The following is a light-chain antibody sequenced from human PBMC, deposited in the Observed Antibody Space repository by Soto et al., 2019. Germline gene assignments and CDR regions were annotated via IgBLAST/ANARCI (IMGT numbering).Light chain of an antibody. J-gene: IGLJ3*02. CDR2: DVS. CDR3: SSYTRSITLV. Sequence: QSALTQPASVSGSPGQSITISCTGTSSDVGSYNYVSWYQQHPDKAPKLMIYDVSNRPSGVSNRFSGSKSGNTASLTISGLQAEDEADYYCSSYTRSITLVFGGGTKLTVL. V-gene: IGLV2-14*03. CDR1: SSDVGSYNY.